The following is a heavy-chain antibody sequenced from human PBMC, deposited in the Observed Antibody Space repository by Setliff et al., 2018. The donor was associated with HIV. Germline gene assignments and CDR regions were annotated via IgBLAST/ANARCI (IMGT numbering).Heavy chain of an antibody. V-gene: IGHV4-59*08. Sequence: KPSETLSLTCTVSGGSISRYYWSWIRQPPGKGLEWIGYIYYSGSTNYNPSLKSRVTISVDTSKNQFSLKLSSVTAADTAVYYCARHRYYDILFDPWGQGTLVTVSS. CDR2: IYYSGST. D-gene: IGHD3-9*01. CDR3: ARHRYYDILFDP. CDR1: GGSISRYY. J-gene: IGHJ5*02.